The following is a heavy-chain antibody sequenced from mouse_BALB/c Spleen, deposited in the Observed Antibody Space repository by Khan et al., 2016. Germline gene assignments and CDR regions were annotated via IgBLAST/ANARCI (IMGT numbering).Heavy chain of an antibody. CDR2: ISSGGST. J-gene: IGHJ2*01. V-gene: IGHV5-6-5*01. CDR3: ASRVYFLDY. CDR1: GFTFSSYA. Sequence: EVELVESGGGLVKPGGSLKLSCAASGFTFSSYAMSWVRQTPEKRLEWVASISSGGSTFYPAMLKGRFTIFRDNARNILYLQVSSLRSEDTAMYYCASRVYFLDYWGQGTTLTVSS. D-gene: IGHD3-3*01.